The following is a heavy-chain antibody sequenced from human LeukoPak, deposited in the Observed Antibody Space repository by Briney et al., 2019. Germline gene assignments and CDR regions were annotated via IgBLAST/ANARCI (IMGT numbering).Heavy chain of an antibody. CDR2: IWYDGSNK. Sequence: GGSLRLSCAASGFTFSSYGMHRVRQAPGKGLEWVAVIWYDGSNKYYADSVKGRFTISRDNSKNTLYLQMNSLRAEDTAVYSCARGITIFGVVTRPDYWGQGTLVTVSS. CDR3: ARGITIFGVVTRPDY. D-gene: IGHD3-3*01. J-gene: IGHJ4*02. V-gene: IGHV3-33*01. CDR1: GFTFSSYG.